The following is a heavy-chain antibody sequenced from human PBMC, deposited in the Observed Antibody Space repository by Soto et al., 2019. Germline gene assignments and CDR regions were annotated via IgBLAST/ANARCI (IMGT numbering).Heavy chain of an antibody. CDR2: IYHSGST. V-gene: IGHV4-39*07. CDR1: GGSVRSSTYY. Sequence: PSETLSLTCTVSGGSVRSSTYYWGWIRQAPGKGLEWIASIYHSGSTYYNPSLKSRVTISVDRSKNQFSLKLSSVTAADTAVYYCARVPDRWGQGTLVTVSS. CDR3: ARVPDR. J-gene: IGHJ5*02. D-gene: IGHD2-2*01.